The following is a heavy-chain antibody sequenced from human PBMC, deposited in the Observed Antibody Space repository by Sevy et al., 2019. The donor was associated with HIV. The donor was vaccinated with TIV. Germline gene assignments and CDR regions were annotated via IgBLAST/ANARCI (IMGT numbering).Heavy chain of an antibody. D-gene: IGHD2-21*01. CDR1: GFSLESYW. V-gene: IGHV3-7*04. Sequence: GGSLRLSCVASGFSLESYWMNWVRQAPGKPLEWVANIKEDDTVKYYVESVKGRFTISRDNGRNLVYLLMNNLKVEDTALDYSVRAIQSEGSFWGQGTRVTVSS. CDR2: IKEDDTVK. CDR3: VRAIQSEGSF. J-gene: IGHJ4*02.